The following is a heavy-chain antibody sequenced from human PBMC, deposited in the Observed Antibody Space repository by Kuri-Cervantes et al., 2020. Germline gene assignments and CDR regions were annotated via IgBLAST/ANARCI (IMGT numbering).Heavy chain of an antibody. CDR3: ARTLLWFGEKIDY. J-gene: IGHJ4*02. V-gene: IGHV4-39*07. CDR2: IYYSGST. Sequence: GSLRLSCAVSGVSMSSSSYYWGWIRQPPGKGLEWIGSIYYSGSTYYNPSLKSRVTISVDTSKNQFSLKLSSVTAADTAVYYCARTLLWFGEKIDYWGQGTLVTVSS. D-gene: IGHD3-10*01. CDR1: GVSMSSSSYY.